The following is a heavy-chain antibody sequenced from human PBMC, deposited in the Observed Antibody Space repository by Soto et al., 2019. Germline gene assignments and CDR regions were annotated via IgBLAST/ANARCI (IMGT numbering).Heavy chain of an antibody. J-gene: IGHJ4*02. CDR2: ISAYNGNT. CDR1: GYTFTSYG. V-gene: IGHV1-18*01. CDR3: SSRYYYGSGGAY. D-gene: IGHD3-10*01. Sequence: QVQLVQSGAEVKKPGASVKVSCKASGYTFTSYGISWVRQAPGQGLEWMGWISAYNGNTNYAQKLQGRVTITTDTTTGTAYLEVRSLRTDDNAVFYCSSRYYYGSGGAYWGQGTLVTVSS.